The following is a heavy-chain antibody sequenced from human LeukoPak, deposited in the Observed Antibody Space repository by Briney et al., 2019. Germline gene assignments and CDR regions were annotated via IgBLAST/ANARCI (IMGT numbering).Heavy chain of an antibody. CDR2: ISSNGGST. CDR3: ARDGTTMVRGVIIPSWFDP. Sequence: GGSLRLSCAAPGFTFSSYAMHWVRQAPGKGLEYVSAISSNGGSTYYANSVKGRFTISRDNSKNTLYLQMGSLRAEDMAVYYCARDGTTMVRGVIIPSWFDPWGQGTLVTVSS. D-gene: IGHD3-10*01. J-gene: IGHJ5*02. CDR1: GFTFSSYA. V-gene: IGHV3-64*01.